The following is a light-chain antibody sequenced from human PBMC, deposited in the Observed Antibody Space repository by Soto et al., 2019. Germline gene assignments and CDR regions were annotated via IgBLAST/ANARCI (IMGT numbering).Light chain of an antibody. V-gene: IGLV2-11*01. CDR3: CSYAGSNTSKI. CDR2: DVS. J-gene: IGLJ1*01. CDR1: RGDDGGCKF. Sequence: VLTQPRAVAGFLVQSVSFSCTGTRGDDGGCKFVSWYHQDEGKAPQLLINDVSKRPSRVPDRFSGSKPGNPASLTLSGVRAEDDADYCCCSYAGSNTSKICGTGTKVTVL.